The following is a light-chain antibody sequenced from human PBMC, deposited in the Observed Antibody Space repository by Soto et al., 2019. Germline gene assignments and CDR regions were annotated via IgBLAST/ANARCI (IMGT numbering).Light chain of an antibody. CDR1: QSVNSSY. Sequence: EIVLTQSPGTLSLSPGERVTLSCRASQSVNSSYLAWYQHKPGQAPRLLISGASTRATGIPDMFSGSGSGTDFTLTIARLETGDFAVYYCQQDGNSAQTFGQGTKVDI. J-gene: IGKJ1*01. V-gene: IGKV3-20*01. CDR2: GAS. CDR3: QQDGNSAQT.